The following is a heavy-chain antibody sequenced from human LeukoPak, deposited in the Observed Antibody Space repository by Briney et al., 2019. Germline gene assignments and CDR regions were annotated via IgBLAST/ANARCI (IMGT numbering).Heavy chain of an antibody. V-gene: IGHV3-23*01. D-gene: IGHD2-2*01. CDR1: GFIFSNYA. Sequence: PGGSLRLSCAVSGFIFSNYAMNWVRQAPGKGLEWVSAISGSGGSTYYADSVKGRFTISRDNSKNTLYLQMNSLRAEDTAIYFCARGGFTGTSCPYFDYWGQGTLVTVSS. J-gene: IGHJ4*02. CDR2: ISGSGGST. CDR3: ARGGFTGTSCPYFDY.